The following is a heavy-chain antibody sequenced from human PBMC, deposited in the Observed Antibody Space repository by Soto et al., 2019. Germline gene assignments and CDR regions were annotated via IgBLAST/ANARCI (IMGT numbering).Heavy chain of an antibody. J-gene: IGHJ4*02. CDR3: AREASAVISLDY. D-gene: IGHD6-19*01. CDR2: FNPNSGDT. V-gene: IGHV1-2*02. Sequence: ASVKVSCKASGYIVTAYSMHWVRQAPGQGLEWVGWFNPNSGDTIYAQKFQGRVTLTGDTSISTAYMELYSLTSDDTAVYYCAREASAVISLDYWGQGTLVTVS. CDR1: GYIVTAYS.